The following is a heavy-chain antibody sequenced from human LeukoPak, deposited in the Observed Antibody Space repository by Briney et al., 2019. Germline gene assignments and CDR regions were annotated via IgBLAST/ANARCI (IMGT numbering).Heavy chain of an antibody. CDR1: GFTFSSYA. V-gene: IGHV3-64D*06. J-gene: IGHJ6*02. D-gene: IGHD3-10*01. CDR2: ISSNGGST. Sequence: GGSLILSCSASGFTFSSYAMHWVRQAPGKGLEYVSAISSNGGSTYYADSVKGRFTISRDNSKNTLYLRMSSLRPEDTAVYYCVKNRGDYYYYYGMVVWGQGTTVTVSS. CDR3: VKNRGDYYYYYGMVV.